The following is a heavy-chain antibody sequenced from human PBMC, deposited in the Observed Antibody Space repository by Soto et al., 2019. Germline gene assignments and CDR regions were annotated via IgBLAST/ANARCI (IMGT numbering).Heavy chain of an antibody. Sequence: QVQLQQWGAGLLKPSETLSLTCAVYGGSFSGYYWSWIRQPPGKGLEWIGEINHSGSTNYNPSLRSRVTISVDTSKNQFSLKLSSVTAADTAVYYCAGCRMVRGVIIWFDPWGQGTLVTVSS. CDR1: GGSFSGYY. V-gene: IGHV4-34*01. J-gene: IGHJ5*02. CDR2: INHSGST. CDR3: AGCRMVRGVIIWFDP. D-gene: IGHD3-10*01.